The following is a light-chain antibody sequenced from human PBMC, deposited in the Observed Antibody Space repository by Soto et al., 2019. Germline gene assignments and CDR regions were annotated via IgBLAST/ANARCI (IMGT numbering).Light chain of an antibody. V-gene: IGKV1-5*03. J-gene: IGKJ4*01. Sequence: DTQMTQSPSTLSASVGDRVTITCRASQSISSWLAWYQQKPGKAPKLLIYKASSLEGGVPSRFSGSGSGTDFTLTISSLQHDDFATYYCQQYNSYSLTFGGGTKVDIK. CDR1: QSISSW. CDR3: QQYNSYSLT. CDR2: KAS.